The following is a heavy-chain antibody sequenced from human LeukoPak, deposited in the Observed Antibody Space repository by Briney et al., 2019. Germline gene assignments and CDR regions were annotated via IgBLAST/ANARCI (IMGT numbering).Heavy chain of an antibody. J-gene: IGHJ4*02. D-gene: IGHD6-13*01. CDR2: ISFDGRNR. V-gene: IGHV3-30*19. CDR1: GFTFSAYA. Sequence: GGSLRLSCTTSGFTFSAYAMHWVRQAPGKGLEWVALISFDGRNRYYADSVEGRFTVSRDNSKNTLYLQMNSLRSEDTALYYCARDPMAAAAPPYSFDYWGQGNLVTVSS. CDR3: ARDPMAAAAPPYSFDY.